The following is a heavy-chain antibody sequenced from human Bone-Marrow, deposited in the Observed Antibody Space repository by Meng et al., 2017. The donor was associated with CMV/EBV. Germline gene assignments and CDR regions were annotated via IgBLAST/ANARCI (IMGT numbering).Heavy chain of an antibody. Sequence: KASGGTFSSYAISWVRQAPGQGLEWMGGIIPIFGTANYAQKFQGRVTITADESTSTAYMELSSLRSEDTAVYYCARSYNLFSEYFPHWGQGTLVTVSS. CDR1: GGTFSSYA. D-gene: IGHD1-20*01. J-gene: IGHJ1*01. CDR3: ARSYNLFSEYFPH. V-gene: IGHV1-69*01. CDR2: IIPIFGTA.